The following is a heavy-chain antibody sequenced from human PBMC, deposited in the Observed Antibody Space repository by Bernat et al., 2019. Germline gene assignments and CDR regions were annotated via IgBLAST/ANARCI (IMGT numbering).Heavy chain of an antibody. Sequence: DVLLVESGGNLVQPGGSLRLSCAASGFTFSSYAMTWVRQAPGKGLEWVSAVSVNGGGTYYADSVRGRFTISRDDSKNTLHLQMNSLRVDNTDIYYCAKETPNSNNFITLDYWGQGTLVTVSS. J-gene: IGHJ4*02. CDR3: AKETPNSNNFITLDY. V-gene: IGHV3-23*04. D-gene: IGHD1-1*01. CDR2: VSVNGGGT. CDR1: GFTFSSYA.